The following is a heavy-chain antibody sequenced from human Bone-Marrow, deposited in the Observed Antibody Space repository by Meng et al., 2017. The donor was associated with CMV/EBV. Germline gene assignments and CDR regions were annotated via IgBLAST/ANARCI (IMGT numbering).Heavy chain of an antibody. CDR2: ILPIFGTA. CDR1: GGTFSSYA. Sequence: VQLVQSGAEVKKPGASLKGSCNASGGTFSSYAISWVRQAPGQGLEWMGGILPIFGTANYAQKFQGRVTITADESTSTDHMELSSLRSEDTAVYYCARDPGSRYSSSHIFDYWGQGTLVTVSS. CDR3: ARDPGSRYSSSHIFDY. J-gene: IGHJ4*02. D-gene: IGHD6-6*01. V-gene: IGHV1-69*01.